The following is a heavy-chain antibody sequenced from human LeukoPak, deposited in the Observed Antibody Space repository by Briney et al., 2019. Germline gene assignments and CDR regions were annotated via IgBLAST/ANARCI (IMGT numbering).Heavy chain of an antibody. V-gene: IGHV3-21*01. CDR2: ISSTSSYI. D-gene: IGHD6-13*01. CDR1: GFTFSSYS. Sequence: KPGGSLRLSCAASGFTFSSYSMNWVRQAPGKGLEWVSSISSTSSYIYYTDSVKGRFTISRDNAKNSLYLQMNSLRAEDTAVYYCARALSSWYDYWGQGTLVTVSS. J-gene: IGHJ4*02. CDR3: ARALSSWYDY.